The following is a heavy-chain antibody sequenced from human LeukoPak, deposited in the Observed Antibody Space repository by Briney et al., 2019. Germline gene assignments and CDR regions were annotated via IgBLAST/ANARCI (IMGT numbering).Heavy chain of an antibody. J-gene: IGHJ4*02. D-gene: IGHD5-12*01. CDR2: ISGSGGST. Sequence: HPGGSLRLSCAASGFTFSSYAMSWVRQAPGKGLEWVSAISGSGGSTYYADSVKGRFTISRDNSKNTLYLQMNSLRAEDTAVYYRAKDRRGYSGYADYWGQGTLVTVSS. V-gene: IGHV3-23*01. CDR1: GFTFSSYA. CDR3: AKDRRGYSGYADY.